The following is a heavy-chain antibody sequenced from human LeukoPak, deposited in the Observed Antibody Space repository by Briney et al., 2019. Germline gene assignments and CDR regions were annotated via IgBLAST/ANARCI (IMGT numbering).Heavy chain of an antibody. CDR3: AKEETTVVTPGLDH. CDR2: ISRSGGTT. CDR1: GFTFNTYS. V-gene: IGHV3-23*01. J-gene: IGHJ4*02. Sequence: GGSLRLSCAASGFTFNTYSMNWVRQAPGKGLEWVSAISRSGGTTYYADSVKGRFAISRDNSRGTVSLQINSLTAEDTAVYYCAKEETTVVTPGLDHWGQGALVTVSS. D-gene: IGHD4-23*01.